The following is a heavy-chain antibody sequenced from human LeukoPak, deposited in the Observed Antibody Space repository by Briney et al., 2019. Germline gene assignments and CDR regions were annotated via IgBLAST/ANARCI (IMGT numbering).Heavy chain of an antibody. V-gene: IGHV4-59*01. CDR1: GGYISTYF. Sequence: SETLSLTCTVSGGYISTYFWSWIRQAPGKGLEWIGCIHDSGSTNYNPSLKSRVTISVDTSKNQFSLKLSSVTAADTAVYYCARTGYYYDSSGYLDAFDIWGQGTMVTVSS. CDR3: ARTGYYYDSSGYLDAFDI. D-gene: IGHD3-22*01. J-gene: IGHJ3*02. CDR2: IHDSGST.